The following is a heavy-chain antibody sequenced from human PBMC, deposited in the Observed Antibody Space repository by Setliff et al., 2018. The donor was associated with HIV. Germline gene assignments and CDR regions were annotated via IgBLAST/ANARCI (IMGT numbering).Heavy chain of an antibody. CDR1: GGSFSAYY. CDR3: ARGGYSYGFGRHRAYFQY. V-gene: IGHV4-34*01. Sequence: SETLSLTCAVYGGSFSAYYWSWIRQTSGKGLEWIGEINHSGGTNYNPSLKSRVTMSVDTSKNQFSLKLSSVTAADTAVFYCARGGYSYGFGRHRAYFQYWGQGTQVTSPQ. D-gene: IGHD5-18*01. J-gene: IGHJ1*01. CDR2: INHSGGT.